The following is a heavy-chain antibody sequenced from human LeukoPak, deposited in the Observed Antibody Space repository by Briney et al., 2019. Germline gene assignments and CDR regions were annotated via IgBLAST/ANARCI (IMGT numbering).Heavy chain of an antibody. CDR2: IYYSGNT. D-gene: IGHD3/OR15-3a*01. CDR3: ARQTGAGLFNLP. V-gene: IGHV4-39*01. Sequence: SETLSLTCIVSGGSISSSNSYWGWIRQPPGKGLEWIGSIYYSGNTYYNSSLKSRVTISIDTSKNQFSLNLNSVTAADTSTYYCARQTGAGLFNLPGGLGIRVTVSS. CDR1: GGSISSSNSY. J-gene: IGHJ4*02.